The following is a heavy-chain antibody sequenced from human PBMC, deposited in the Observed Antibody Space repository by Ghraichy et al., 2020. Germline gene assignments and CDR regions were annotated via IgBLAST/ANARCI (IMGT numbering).Heavy chain of an antibody. D-gene: IGHD3-22*01. CDR3: AGGLEYYYDSISYYPFDY. CDR1: GGSFSGYF. V-gene: IGHV4-34*01. Sequence: GSLRLSCAVYGGSFSGYFWTWIRQPPGKGLEWIAEINHSGSTNYNPSLKSRVTISVDTSKNQFSLKLSSVTAAATAVYYCAGGLEYYYDSISYYPFDYWGQGTLGTVSS. CDR2: INHSGST. J-gene: IGHJ4*02.